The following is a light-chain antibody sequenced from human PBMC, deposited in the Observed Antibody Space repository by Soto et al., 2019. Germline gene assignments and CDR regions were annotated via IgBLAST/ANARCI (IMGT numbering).Light chain of an antibody. CDR3: QQHNDWPLT. J-gene: IGKJ4*01. Sequence: EIVMTQSPDTLSGSPGERVFLSCRASQSAGTSLAWYQQKPGQAPRLLIYGASTRATGIPARFSGSGSGTEFTLTISTLQSEDVAVYYCQQHNDWPLTFGGGTKVEI. CDR2: GAS. V-gene: IGKV3D-15*01. CDR1: QSAGTS.